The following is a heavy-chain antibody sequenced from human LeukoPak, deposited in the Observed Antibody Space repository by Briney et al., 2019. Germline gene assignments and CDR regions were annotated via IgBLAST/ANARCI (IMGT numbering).Heavy chain of an antibody. J-gene: IGHJ4*02. CDR1: GYTLTELS. CDR3: ATKALADFWSGYSLGY. D-gene: IGHD3-3*01. Sequence: ASVKVSCKVSGYTLTELSMHWVRQAPGKGLERMGDFDPEDGETIYAQKFQGRVTMTEDTSTDAAYMELSSLRSEDTAVYYCATKALADFWSGYSLGYWGQGTLVTVSS. CDR2: FDPEDGET. V-gene: IGHV1-24*01.